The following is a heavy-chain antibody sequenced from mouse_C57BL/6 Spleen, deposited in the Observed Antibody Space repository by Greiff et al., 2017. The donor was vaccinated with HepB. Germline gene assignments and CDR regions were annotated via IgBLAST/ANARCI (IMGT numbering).Heavy chain of an antibody. Sequence: VQLQQSGAELVRPGASVTLSCKASGYTFTDYEMHWAKQTPVHGLEWIGAIDPETGGTAYNQKFKGKAILTADKSSSTAYMELRSLTSEDSAVYYCTRKGAGSSWYFDVWGTGTTVTVSS. D-gene: IGHD1-1*01. CDR1: GYTFTDYE. CDR2: IDPETGGT. J-gene: IGHJ1*03. CDR3: TRKGAGSSWYFDV. V-gene: IGHV1-15*01.